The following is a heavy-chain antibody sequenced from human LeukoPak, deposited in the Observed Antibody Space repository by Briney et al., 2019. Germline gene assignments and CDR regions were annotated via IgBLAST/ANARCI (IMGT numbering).Heavy chain of an antibody. D-gene: IGHD3-10*01. CDR2: IYFTGST. CDR1: GGSISDSSSY. J-gene: IGHJ6*03. Sequence: PSETLSLTCTVSGGSISDSSSYWGWIRQPPGKGLEWIANIYFTGSTYYSPSLKSRFTISIDTSKNQFSLRLNSVTAADTAVYYCARGILGPRGYYYYMDVWGKGTTVTISS. V-gene: IGHV4-39*07. CDR3: ARGILGPRGYYYYMDV.